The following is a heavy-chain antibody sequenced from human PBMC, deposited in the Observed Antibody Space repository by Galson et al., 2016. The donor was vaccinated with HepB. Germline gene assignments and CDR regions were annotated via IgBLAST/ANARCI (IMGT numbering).Heavy chain of an antibody. V-gene: IGHV4-4*07. J-gene: IGHJ3*02. D-gene: IGHD2-2*01. CDR1: GGSIRSYY. Sequence: LSLTCTVSGGSIRSYYWSWIRQPAGKGLEWIGRVYTSGNTNYNPSLKSRISMSVDTSKNQFSPKLYSVTAADTAVYYCARPLIGTRGAFDIWGQGTMVTVSS. CDR2: VYTSGNT. CDR3: ARPLIGTRGAFDI.